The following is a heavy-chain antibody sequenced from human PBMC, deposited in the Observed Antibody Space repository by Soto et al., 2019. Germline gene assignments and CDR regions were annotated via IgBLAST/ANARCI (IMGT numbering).Heavy chain of an antibody. J-gene: IGHJ4*02. CDR2: ISYDGSNK. CDR3: AKTITTYSGDSRGRGALVDY. V-gene: IGHV3-30-3*02. CDR1: GFLFNTYA. Sequence: GGSLRLSCATSGFLFNTYAMHWVRQAPGKGLEWVAVISYDGSNKYYADSVKGRLTISRDNSKNTLSLQMNSLRVEDTAVYYCAKTITTYSGDSRGRGALVDYWGQGTLVTVSS. D-gene: IGHD3-22*01.